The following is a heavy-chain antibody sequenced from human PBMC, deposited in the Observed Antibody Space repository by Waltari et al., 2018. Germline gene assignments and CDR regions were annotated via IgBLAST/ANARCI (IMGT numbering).Heavy chain of an antibody. Sequence: EVQLVESGGGLVQPGGSLRLSCAASGFTSINYTLKWVRQGPGKWLGWFSYISSDTAVYYADAVKGRFTISRDNAKNSVYLQMNSLRAEDTAVYFCARRLGYWGQGTLVTVSS. J-gene: IGHJ4*02. CDR1: GFTSINYT. CDR3: ARRLGY. CDR2: ISSDTAV. V-gene: IGHV3-48*04. D-gene: IGHD3-9*01.